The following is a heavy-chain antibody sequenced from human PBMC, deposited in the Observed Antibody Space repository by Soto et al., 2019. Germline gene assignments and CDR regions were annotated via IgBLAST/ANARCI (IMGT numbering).Heavy chain of an antibody. CDR2: IIPIFNST. V-gene: IGHV1-69*06. D-gene: IGHD2-2*02. CDR3: AREGRGKKAGYNGLVSLGY. Sequence: SVKVSCKVSGSRFSNYVISWVRQAPGHGLEWLGRIIPIFNSTKYAQSFQGRVTITADKSTSTSSPELSSLRSDDTAVYYCAREGRGKKAGYNGLVSLGYWGQGTLVTVSS. J-gene: IGHJ4*02. CDR1: GSRFSNYV.